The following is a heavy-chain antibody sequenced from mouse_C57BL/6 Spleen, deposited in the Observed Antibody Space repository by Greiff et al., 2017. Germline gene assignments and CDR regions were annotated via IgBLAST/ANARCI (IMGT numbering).Heavy chain of an antibody. CDR3: TTLNWYFDV. J-gene: IGHJ1*03. CDR2: IDPETGGT. Sequence: QVQLQQSGAELVRPGASVTLSCKASGYTFTDYEMHWVKQTPVHGLEWIGAIDPETGGTAYNQKFKGKAILTADKPSSTAYMELLSLTSEDSAVYYFTTLNWYFDVWGTGTTVTVSS. CDR1: GYTFTDYE. V-gene: IGHV1-15*01.